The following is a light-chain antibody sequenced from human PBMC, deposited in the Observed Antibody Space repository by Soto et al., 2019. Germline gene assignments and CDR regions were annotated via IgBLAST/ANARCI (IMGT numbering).Light chain of an antibody. Sequence: DIQMKQSPSTLSGSVGDRVTITCRASQTISSWLAWYQHKPGKAPKLLIYKASTLKSGVPSRFSGSGSGTEFTLTISSLQPDDFATYYCQQYNSYSEAFGQGTKVDI. CDR1: QTISSW. CDR3: QQYNSYSEA. J-gene: IGKJ1*01. CDR2: KAS. V-gene: IGKV1-5*03.